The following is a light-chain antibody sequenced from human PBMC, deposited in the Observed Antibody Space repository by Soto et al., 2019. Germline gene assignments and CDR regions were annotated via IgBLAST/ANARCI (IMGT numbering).Light chain of an antibody. Sequence: IVLTQSPGTLSLSPGEIATLSCRASQSVSGSYLAWFQQKPGQAPRLLIYGASSRATGIPDRFSGSGSGTDFTLTITRLEPEDFAVYYCQQYGSPWAFGQGTKVEIK. CDR3: QQYGSPWA. J-gene: IGKJ1*01. CDR2: GAS. CDR1: QSVSGSY. V-gene: IGKV3-20*01.